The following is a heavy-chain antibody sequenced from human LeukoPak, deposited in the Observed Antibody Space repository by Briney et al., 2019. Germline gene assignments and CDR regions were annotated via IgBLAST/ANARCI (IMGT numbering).Heavy chain of an antibody. CDR1: GYTFTSYG. J-gene: IGHJ4*02. CDR3: ATNLREILEWLFDY. D-gene: IGHD3-3*01. V-gene: IGHV1-18*01. Sequence: ASVKVSCKASGYTFTSYGISWVRQAPGQGLEWMGWISAYNGNTNYAQKLQGRVTITADESTSTAYMELSSLRSEDTAVYYCATNLREILEWLFDYWGQGTLVTVSS. CDR2: ISAYNGNT.